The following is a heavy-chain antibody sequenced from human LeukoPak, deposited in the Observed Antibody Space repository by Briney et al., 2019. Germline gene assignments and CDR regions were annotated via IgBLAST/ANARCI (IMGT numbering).Heavy chain of an antibody. Sequence: SETLSLTCNVSGASMSDNYWSWIRQPAGRGLEWLGRISPRGNTYYNPSLNSRVTISLDTSANQFSLKLRSVTAADTAGYYCARGGHSYGTFDSWGRGALVTVFS. CDR3: ARGGHSYGTFDS. CDR2: ISPRGNT. V-gene: IGHV4-4*07. D-gene: IGHD1-7*01. CDR1: GASMSDNY. J-gene: IGHJ4*02.